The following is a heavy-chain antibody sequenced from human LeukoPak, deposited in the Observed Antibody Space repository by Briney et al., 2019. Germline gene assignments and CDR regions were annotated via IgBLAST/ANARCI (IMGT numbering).Heavy chain of an antibody. CDR2: ISSSGSTI. J-gene: IGHJ4*02. Sequence: GGSLRLSCAASGFTFSSYEMNWVRQAPGKGLEWVSYISSSGSTIYYADSVKGRFTISRDNAKNALYLQVNSLRAEDTAVYYCAKNFGRQQFDSWGQGALVTVSS. V-gene: IGHV3-48*03. CDR3: AKNFGRQQFDS. CDR1: GFTFSSYE. D-gene: IGHD3/OR15-3a*01.